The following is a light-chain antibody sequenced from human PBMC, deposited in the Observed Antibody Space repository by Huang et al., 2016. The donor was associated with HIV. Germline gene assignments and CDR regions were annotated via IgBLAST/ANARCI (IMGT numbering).Light chain of an antibody. J-gene: IGKJ4*01. Sequence: IVMTQSLDSLVVSLGERATINCTSSQSVLYSSNNRNYLAWYQQKPGQPPKLLIYWASTRESGVPDRFSGSGSGTDFTLTISSLQAEDVAVYCCQQYYSSPLTFGGWTKVEIK. V-gene: IGKV4-1*01. CDR1: QSVLYSSNNRNY. CDR2: WAS. CDR3: QQYYSSPLT.